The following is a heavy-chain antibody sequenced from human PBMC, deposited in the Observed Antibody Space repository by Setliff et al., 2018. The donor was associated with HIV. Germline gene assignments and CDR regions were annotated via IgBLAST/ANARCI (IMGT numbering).Heavy chain of an antibody. CDR3: ARVPTSSWYVTTQRTKEYFHH. CDR2: INYSGTT. CDR1: GGSFSGNY. V-gene: IGHV4-34*01. J-gene: IGHJ1*01. D-gene: IGHD6-13*01. Sequence: SETLSLTCAIYGGSFSGNYWSWIRQPPGKGLEWIGEINYSGTTNHNPFLKSRVTISVDTSKKQFSLKLNSVTAADSAIYYCARVPTSSWYVTTQRTKEYFHHWGQGTLVTVSS.